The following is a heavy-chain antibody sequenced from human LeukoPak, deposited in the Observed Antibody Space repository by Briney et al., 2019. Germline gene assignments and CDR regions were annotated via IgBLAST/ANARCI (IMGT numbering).Heavy chain of an antibody. CDR3: ARGVQGWFAP. Sequence: SETLSLTCTVSGGSLSSYYWSWIRQPPGKGLEWIGYIYYSGSTNYNPSLKSRVTISVDTSKNQFSLRLTSVTAADTAVYYCARGVQGWFAPWGQGTLVTVSS. CDR2: IYYSGST. V-gene: IGHV4-59*12. J-gene: IGHJ5*02. CDR1: GGSLSSYY. D-gene: IGHD3-10*01.